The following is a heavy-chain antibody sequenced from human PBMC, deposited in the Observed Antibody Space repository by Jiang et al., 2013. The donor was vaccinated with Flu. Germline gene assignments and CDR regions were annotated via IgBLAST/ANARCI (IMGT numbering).Heavy chain of an antibody. CDR2: IYHSGST. CDR3: ARNLGYGDHPELNWFDP. Sequence: GSGLVKPSQTLSLTCAVSGGSISSGGYSWSWIRQPPGKGLEWIGYIYHSGSTYYNPSLKSRVTISVDRSKNRFSLKLSSVTAADTAVYYCARNLGYGDHPELNWFDPWGQGTLVTVSS. V-gene: IGHV4-30-2*01. J-gene: IGHJ5*02. D-gene: IGHD4-17*01. CDR1: GGSISSGGYS.